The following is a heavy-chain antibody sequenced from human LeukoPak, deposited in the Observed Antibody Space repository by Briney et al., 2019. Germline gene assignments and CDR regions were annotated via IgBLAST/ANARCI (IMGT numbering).Heavy chain of an antibody. V-gene: IGHV3-23*01. CDR1: GFTFTTHG. Sequence: GCSLTLSHAASGFTFTTHGMSSVRQAPRKGMQWDSTIPIGVGTYYANSVKGRLTIPRDNPKNPLFLQMNSLQSEDTAVYYCAKRPFASSGPFDSWGLGTLVTVSS. D-gene: IGHD2-15*01. CDR3: AKRPFASSGPFDS. J-gene: IGHJ4*02. CDR2: IPIGVGT.